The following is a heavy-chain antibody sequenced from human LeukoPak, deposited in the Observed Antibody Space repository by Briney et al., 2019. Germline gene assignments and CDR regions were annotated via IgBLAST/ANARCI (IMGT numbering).Heavy chain of an antibody. Sequence: ASVKVSCKASGYTFTSYGISWVRQAPGQGLEWMGWITAYNDNTYYAQKLQGRVTMTTDTSTSTAYMELRRLRSDDTVVYYCARDLRRGSSSWYVSGGDYWGQGTLVTVSS. D-gene: IGHD6-13*01. V-gene: IGHV1-18*01. J-gene: IGHJ4*02. CDR3: ARDLRRGSSSWYVSGGDY. CDR2: ITAYNDNT. CDR1: GYTFTSYG.